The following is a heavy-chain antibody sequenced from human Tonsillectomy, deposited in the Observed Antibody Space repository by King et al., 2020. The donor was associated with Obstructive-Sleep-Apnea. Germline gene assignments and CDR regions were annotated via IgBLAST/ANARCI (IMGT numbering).Heavy chain of an antibody. CDR1: GCTFRSYS. V-gene: IGHV3-48*04. CDR3: AREAEAFDI. CDR2: IVSSCSPK. Sequence: VQLVESGGGLVQPGGSLRLSCAASGCTFRSYSMNWVRQAPGKGLEWVSHIVSSCSPKYHADSVKCRFTISRDNAKNSLYLQMNSLRAEDTAVYYCAREAEAFDIWGQGTMVTVSS. J-gene: IGHJ3*02.